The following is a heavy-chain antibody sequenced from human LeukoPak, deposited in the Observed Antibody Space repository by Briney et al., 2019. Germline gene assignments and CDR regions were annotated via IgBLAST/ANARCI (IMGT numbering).Heavy chain of an antibody. CDR2: ISGSGGST. CDR1: GFTFSSYA. D-gene: IGHD1-26*01. Sequence: GGSLRLSCAASGFTFSSYAMSWVRQAPGKGLGWVSAISGSGGSTYYADSVKGRFTISRDNSKNTLYLQMNSLRAEDTAVYYCAKELHTTSDFYYGMDVWGQGTTVTVSS. J-gene: IGHJ6*02. CDR3: AKELHTTSDFYYGMDV. V-gene: IGHV3-23*01.